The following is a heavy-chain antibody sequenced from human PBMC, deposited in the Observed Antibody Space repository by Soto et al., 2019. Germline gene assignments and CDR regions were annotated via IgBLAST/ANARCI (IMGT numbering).Heavy chain of an antibody. CDR1: GGSMNHYY. Sequence: SETLSLTCTVSGGSMNHYYWSWVRQPPGKGLEWIGYIYDSGSISYDPSLKSRVTISLDTSKNQFSLEVRSVTAADTAVYYCARHAAGSYRIFDYWGQGILVTVSS. CDR3: ARHAAGSYRIFDY. V-gene: IGHV4-59*01. D-gene: IGHD1-26*01. J-gene: IGHJ4*02. CDR2: IYDSGSI.